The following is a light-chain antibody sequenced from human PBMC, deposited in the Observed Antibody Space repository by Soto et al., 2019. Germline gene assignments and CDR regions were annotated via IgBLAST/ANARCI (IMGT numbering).Light chain of an antibody. CDR1: SSDVGSYNL. V-gene: IGLV2-14*02. Sequence: QSALTQPASVSGSPGQSNTISCTGTSSDVGSYNLVSWYQQHPGKAPKLMIYEGSKRPSGVSNRFSGSKSGNTASLTISGLQAEDEADYYCNSYTSSTTWVFGGGTKLTVL. J-gene: IGLJ3*02. CDR2: EGS. CDR3: NSYTSSTTWV.